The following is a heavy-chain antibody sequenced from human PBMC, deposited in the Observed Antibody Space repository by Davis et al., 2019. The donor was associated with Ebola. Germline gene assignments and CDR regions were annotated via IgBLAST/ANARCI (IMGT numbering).Heavy chain of an antibody. CDR3: AVTRIYGAPIYFFYYGMDV. CDR2: IYSDGST. V-gene: IGHV3-66*01. CDR1: GFTVSSNY. D-gene: IGHD4-17*01. J-gene: IGHJ6*02. Sequence: GESLKISCAASGFTVSSNYMSWVRQAPGKGLEWVSFIYSDGSTYYADSVKGRFTISRDNSKNTLYLLMNGLRAEDTAVYYCAVTRIYGAPIYFFYYGMDVWGQGTTVTVSS.